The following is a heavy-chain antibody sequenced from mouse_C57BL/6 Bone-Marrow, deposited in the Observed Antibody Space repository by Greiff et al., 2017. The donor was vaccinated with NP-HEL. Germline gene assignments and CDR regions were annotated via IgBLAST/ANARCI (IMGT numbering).Heavy chain of an antibody. V-gene: IGHV1-75*01. CDR2: IFPGSGST. CDR1: GYTFTDYY. J-gene: IGHJ4*01. Sequence: VKLLESGPELVKPGASVKISCKASGYTFTDYYINWVKQRPGQGLEWIGWIFPGSGSTYYNEKFKGKATLTVDKSSSTAYMLLSSLTSEDSAVYFCARWGERDYYAMDYWGQGTSVTVSS. CDR3: ARWGERDYYAMDY.